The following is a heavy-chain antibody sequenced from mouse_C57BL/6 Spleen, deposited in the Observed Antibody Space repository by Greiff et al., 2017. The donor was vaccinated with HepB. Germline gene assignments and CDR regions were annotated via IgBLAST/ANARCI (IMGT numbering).Heavy chain of an antibody. CDR2: IYPGSSST. D-gene: IGHD2-4*01. J-gene: IGHJ4*01. V-gene: IGHV1-55*01. CDR1: GYTFTSYW. CDR3: ARRDYDYDDAMDY. Sequence: VQLQQPGAELVKPGASVKMSCKASGYTFTSYWITWVKQRPGQGLEWIGDIYPGSSSTNYNEKFKSKATLTVDTSSSTAYMQLSSLTSEDSAVYYCARRDYDYDDAMDYWGQGTSVTVSS.